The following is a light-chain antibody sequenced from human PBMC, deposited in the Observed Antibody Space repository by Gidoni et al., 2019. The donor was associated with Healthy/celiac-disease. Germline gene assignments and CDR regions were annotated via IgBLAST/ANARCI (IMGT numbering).Light chain of an antibody. CDR2: DAS. Sequence: DIQMTQSPSSLSASVGDRVTITCQASQDISNYLNWYQQKPGKAPKLLIYDASNLETGVPSRFSGSGSGTDFTLTISSLQPEDIATYYCQQYDNLPSFXQXTKLEIK. CDR1: QDISNY. V-gene: IGKV1-33*01. CDR3: QQYDNLPS. J-gene: IGKJ2*01.